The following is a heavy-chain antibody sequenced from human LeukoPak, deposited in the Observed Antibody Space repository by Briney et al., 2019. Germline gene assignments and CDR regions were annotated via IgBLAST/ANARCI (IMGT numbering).Heavy chain of an antibody. CDR3: ARAHDYVWGSYRYFDY. Sequence: QPGGSLRLSCAASGFTFSSYAMSWVRQAPGKGLEWVSVIYSGGSTYYADSVKGRFTISRDNSKNTLYLQMNSLRAEDTAVYYCARAHDYVWGSYRYFDYWGQGTLVTVSS. V-gene: IGHV3-66*01. D-gene: IGHD3-16*02. CDR1: GFTFSSYA. J-gene: IGHJ4*02. CDR2: IYSGGST.